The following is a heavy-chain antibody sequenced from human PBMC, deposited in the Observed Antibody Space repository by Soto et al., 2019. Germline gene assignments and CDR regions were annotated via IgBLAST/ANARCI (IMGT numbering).Heavy chain of an antibody. CDR3: DRLVEVDGEGTYWFDT. D-gene: IGHD6-19*01. CDR2: IYHSGST. V-gene: IGHV4-30-2*01. J-gene: IGHJ5*02. Sequence: SETLSLTCAVSGGSISSGGYSWSWIRQPPGKGLEWIGYIYHSGSTYYNPSLKSRVTISVDRSKNQFSLKLSSVTAADTAVYYCDRLVEVDGEGTYWFDTWGQGTLVTVSS. CDR1: GGSISSGGYS.